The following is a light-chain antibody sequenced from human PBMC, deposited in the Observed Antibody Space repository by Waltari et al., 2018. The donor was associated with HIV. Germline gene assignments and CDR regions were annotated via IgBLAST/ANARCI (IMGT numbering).Light chain of an antibody. CDR1: SGHSNYA. CDR3: QTWGTGIRV. Sequence: QLVLTQSPSASASLGASVKPTCTLSSGHSNYAIAWHQQRPETGPRYLMKVNSDGRPSKGDGTSDRFSGSSAGAARHLIISSLQSEDEADYYCQTWGTGIRVFGGGTKLTVL. CDR2: VNSDGRP. V-gene: IGLV4-69*02. J-gene: IGLJ3*02.